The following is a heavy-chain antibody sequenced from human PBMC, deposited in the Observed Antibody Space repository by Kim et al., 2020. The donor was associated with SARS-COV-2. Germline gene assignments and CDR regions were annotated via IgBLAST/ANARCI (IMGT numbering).Heavy chain of an antibody. CDR3: TSMRYSSNWYPYGMDV. D-gene: IGHD6-13*01. CDR1: GDSVSGNSAA. V-gene: IGHV6-1*01. CDR2: TYYRSKWYN. J-gene: IGHJ6*02. Sequence: SQTLSLTCAISGDSVSGNSAAWNWLRQSPSRGLEWLGRTYYRSKWYNDYAVSVKSRITINPDTSKNQFSLQLNSVTPEDTAVYYCTSMRYSSNWYPYGMDVWGQGTTVTVSS.